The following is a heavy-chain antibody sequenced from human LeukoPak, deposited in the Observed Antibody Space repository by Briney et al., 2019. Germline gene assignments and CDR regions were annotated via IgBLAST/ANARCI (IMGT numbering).Heavy chain of an antibody. V-gene: IGHV4-34*01. D-gene: IGHD3-10*01. CDR3: ARRSGTMVRGVIIGKLDY. Sequence: SETLSLTCAVYGGSFSGYYWSWIRQPLGKGLEWIGEINHSGSTNYNPSLKSRVTISVDTSKNQFSLKLSSVTAADTAVYYCARRSGTMVRGVIIGKLDYWGQGTLVTVSS. CDR1: GGSFSGYY. J-gene: IGHJ4*02. CDR2: INHSGST.